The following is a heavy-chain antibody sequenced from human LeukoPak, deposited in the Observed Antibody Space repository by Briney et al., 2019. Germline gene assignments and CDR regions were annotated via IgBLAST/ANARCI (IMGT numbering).Heavy chain of an antibody. CDR1: GYSFTGSW. CDR2: IYLGDSDT. CDR3: ARLTTVTTTTPYYMDV. V-gene: IGHV5-51*01. Sequence: GESLKISCKGSGYSFTGSWIAWVRQMPGKGLEWMGIIYLGDSDTRYSPSFQGLVTISADKSISTAYLQWSSLKASDTAMYYCARLTTVTTTTPYYMDVWGKGTTVTVSS. D-gene: IGHD4-11*01. J-gene: IGHJ6*03.